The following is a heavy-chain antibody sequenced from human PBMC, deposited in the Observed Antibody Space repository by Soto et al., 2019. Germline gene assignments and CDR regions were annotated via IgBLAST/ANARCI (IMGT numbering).Heavy chain of an antibody. J-gene: IGHJ4*02. D-gene: IGHD6-13*01. CDR2: IYWDDDK. CDR1: GFSLSTSRGG. CDR3: VHTSGAGNSACFDY. V-gene: IGHV2-5*02. Sequence: QITLKESGPTLVKPTQTLTLTCTFSGFSLSTSRGGVGWIRQPPGKALEWLALIYWDDDKRYSPSLKSRLTITKDTSKNQVVLTMTITDPVDTATYYCVHTSGAGNSACFDYWGQGTLVTVSS.